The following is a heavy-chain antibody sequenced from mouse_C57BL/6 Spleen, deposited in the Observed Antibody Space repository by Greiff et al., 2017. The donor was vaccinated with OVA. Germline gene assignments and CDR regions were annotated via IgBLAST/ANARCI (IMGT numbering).Heavy chain of an antibody. D-gene: IGHD2-4*01. Sequence: EVQGVESGGGLVKPGGSLKLSCAASGFTFSSYAMSWVRQTPEKRLEWVATISDGGSYTYYPDNVKGRFTISRDNAKNNLYLQMSHLKSEDTAMYYCARDGGYYDPYAMDYWGQGTSVTVSS. CDR3: ARDGGYYDPYAMDY. CDR2: ISDGGSYT. J-gene: IGHJ4*01. V-gene: IGHV5-4*01. CDR1: GFTFSSYA.